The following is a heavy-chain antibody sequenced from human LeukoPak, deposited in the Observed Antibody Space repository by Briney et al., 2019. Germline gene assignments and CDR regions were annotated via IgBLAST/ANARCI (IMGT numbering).Heavy chain of an antibody. V-gene: IGHV4-39*01. J-gene: IGHJ4*02. CDR1: GGSISSGSYY. CDR3: ARHEYSSSWFFDY. CDR2: IYYSGST. Sequence: SETLSLTCTVSGGSISSGSYYWGWIRQPPGKGLEWIGSIYYSGSTYYNPSLKSRVTISVDTSKNQFSLKLSSVTAADTAVYYCARHEYSSSWFFDYWGQGTLVTVSS. D-gene: IGHD6-13*01.